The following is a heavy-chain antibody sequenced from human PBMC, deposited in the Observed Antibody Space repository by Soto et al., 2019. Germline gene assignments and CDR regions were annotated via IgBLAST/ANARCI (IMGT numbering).Heavy chain of an antibody. CDR3: SKAPGDYYYMDV. V-gene: IGHV3-23*01. CDR2: ISSGGLST. CDR1: GFTFSDYS. J-gene: IGHJ6*03. Sequence: EVQLLESGGGLVQPGGSLRLSCAASGFTFSDYSMNWVRQALGRGLEWVSTISSGGLSTYFADSVQGRFTISRDNSNEKVYLQMNNLRADDTAVYFCSKAPGDYYYMDVWGKGTTVTVSS.